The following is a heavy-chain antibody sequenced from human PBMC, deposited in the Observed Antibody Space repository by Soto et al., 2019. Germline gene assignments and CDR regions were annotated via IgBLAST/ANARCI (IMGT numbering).Heavy chain of an antibody. J-gene: IGHJ5*02. CDR3: ARFGVVTFWFDP. Sequence: QVQLQQWGAGLLKPSETLSLTCAVYGGSFSGYYWSWIRQPPGKGLEWIGEINHSGSTNYNPSLKSRVTISVDTSKSQFSLKLSSVTAADTAVYYCARFGVVTFWFDPWGQGTLVTVSS. CDR1: GGSFSGYY. D-gene: IGHD3-3*01. CDR2: INHSGST. V-gene: IGHV4-34*01.